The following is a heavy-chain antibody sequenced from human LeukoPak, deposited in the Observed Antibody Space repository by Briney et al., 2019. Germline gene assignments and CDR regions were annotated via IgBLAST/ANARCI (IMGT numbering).Heavy chain of an antibody. CDR1: GGSISSGYYY. D-gene: IGHD3-22*01. CDR3: ARRLRYYDSSGYPTGMYYFDY. V-gene: IGHV4-61*09. Sequence: TSETLSLTCTVSGGSISSGYYYWSWIRQPAGKGLEWIGHIYTSGSTNYNPSLKSRVTMSVDTSKNQFSLKLSSVTAADTAVYYCARRLRYYDSSGYPTGMYYFDYWGQGTLVTVSS. CDR2: IYTSGST. J-gene: IGHJ4*02.